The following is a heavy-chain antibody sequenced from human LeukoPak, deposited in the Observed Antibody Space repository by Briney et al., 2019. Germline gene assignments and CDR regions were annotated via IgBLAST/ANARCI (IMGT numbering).Heavy chain of an antibody. J-gene: IGHJ6*02. CDR1: GYTFTSYG. Sequence: ASVTVSFKASGYTFTSYGISWVRQAPGQGLEWMGWISAYNGNTNYPQKLQGRVTMTTDTSTSTAYMELRRLGSDDTAVYYCARENSKWGIAAAADRAYYYYYGMDVWGQGTTVTVSS. CDR3: ARENSKWGIAAAADRAYYYYYGMDV. CDR2: ISAYNGNT. V-gene: IGHV1-18*01. D-gene: IGHD6-13*01.